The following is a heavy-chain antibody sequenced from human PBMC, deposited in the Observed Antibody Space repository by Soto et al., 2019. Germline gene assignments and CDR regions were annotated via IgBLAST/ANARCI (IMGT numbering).Heavy chain of an antibody. V-gene: IGHV1-2*02. CDR2: IGPESGAT. CDR3: GRGRSGQIVVFY. CDR1: GYTFTGHY. Sequence: ASVKVSCKASGYTFTGHYIHWVRQAPEQGPEWMGEIGPESGATRYAQKFQGRVTMTRDMSITTVYMELNNLSPDDTAVYYCGRGRSGQIVVFYWGQGTPVTVPQ. D-gene: IGHD1-26*01. J-gene: IGHJ4*02.